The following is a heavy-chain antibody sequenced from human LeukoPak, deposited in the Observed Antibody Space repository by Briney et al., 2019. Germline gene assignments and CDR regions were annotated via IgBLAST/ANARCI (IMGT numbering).Heavy chain of an antibody. Sequence: GGSLRLSCAASGFSFSRAWMSWVRQAPGKGLEWVGRIKSKSDGGTTDYAAPVKGRFTISRDDSKNTLSLQVNSLKIEDTAVYYCTTVTLRPVGLWGQGTLVTVSS. CDR2: IKSKSDGGTT. CDR3: TTVTLRPVGL. D-gene: IGHD3-10*01. J-gene: IGHJ4*02. V-gene: IGHV3-15*05. CDR1: GFSFSRAW.